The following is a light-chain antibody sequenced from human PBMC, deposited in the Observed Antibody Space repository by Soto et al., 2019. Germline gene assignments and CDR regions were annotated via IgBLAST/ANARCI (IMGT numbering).Light chain of an antibody. CDR3: QQYNSYPLT. Sequence: DIQMTQSLSSLSASVGDRVTITCRASQGISSWLVWYQQKPEKAPKSLIYGASNLQSGVPSRFSGSGFGTDFTPTISSLQPEDFATYYCQQYNSYPLTFGGGTKVEI. J-gene: IGKJ4*01. V-gene: IGKV1D-16*01. CDR1: QGISSW. CDR2: GAS.